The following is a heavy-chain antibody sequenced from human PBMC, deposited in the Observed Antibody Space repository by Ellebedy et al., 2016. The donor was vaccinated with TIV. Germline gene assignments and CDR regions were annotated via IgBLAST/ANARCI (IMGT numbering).Heavy chain of an antibody. D-gene: IGHD2-21*02. CDR3: ARGVMVTASNNWFDP. Sequence: MPGGSLRLSCAVYGGSFSGYYWSWIRQSPGKGLEWIGEINRRGGTSSNPSLKSRVTISQDKSKSQFSLTLSSVTAADTAVYYCARGVMVTASNNWFDPWGQGTQVTVSS. J-gene: IGHJ5*02. V-gene: IGHV4-34*01. CDR2: INRRGGT. CDR1: GGSFSGYY.